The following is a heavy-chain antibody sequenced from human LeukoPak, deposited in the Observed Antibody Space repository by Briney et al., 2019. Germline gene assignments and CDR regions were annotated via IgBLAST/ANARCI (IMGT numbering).Heavy chain of an antibody. CDR2: ISGSGGST. D-gene: IGHD3-22*01. Sequence: GGCLRLSCAASGFTFSSYAMSWVRQAPGKWLEWVSAISGSGGSTYYADSVKGRFTISRDNSKNTLYLQMNRLRGEDTAVYYCAKDPTYYYDSSGYSFDYWGERTLVTVSS. CDR1: GFTFSSYA. V-gene: IGHV3-23*01. CDR3: AKDPTYYYDSSGYSFDY. J-gene: IGHJ4*02.